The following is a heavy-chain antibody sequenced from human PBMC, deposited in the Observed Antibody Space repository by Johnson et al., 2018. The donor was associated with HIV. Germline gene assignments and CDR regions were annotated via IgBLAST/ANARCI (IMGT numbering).Heavy chain of an antibody. J-gene: IGHJ3*02. CDR1: GFTFEEYG. Sequence: VQLVESGGGLAQPGRSMRLSCVASGFTFEEYGMHWVRQATGKGLEWVSGIGTAGDTYYAGSVKGRFTMSRENAKNSLYLQMNSLRAGDTAVYYCARGACSGAFCYFGGAFDIWGQGTMVTVSS. CDR2: IGTAGDT. V-gene: IGHV3-13*01. D-gene: IGHD2-15*01. CDR3: ARGACSGAFCYFGGAFDI.